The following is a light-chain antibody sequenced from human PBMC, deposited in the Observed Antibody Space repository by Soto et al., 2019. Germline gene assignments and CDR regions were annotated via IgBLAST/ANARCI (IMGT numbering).Light chain of an antibody. Sequence: QSALTQPASVSGSPGQSITISWTGTSCDIGYYNYVSWYQQHPGKAPKVIIYEVSNRPSGVSDRFSGSKSGNTASLTISGLQAEDEGDYYCSSYEDSSILMFGGGTKVTVL. V-gene: IGLV2-14*01. CDR2: EVS. CDR3: SSYEDSSILM. J-gene: IGLJ3*02. CDR1: SCDIGYYNY.